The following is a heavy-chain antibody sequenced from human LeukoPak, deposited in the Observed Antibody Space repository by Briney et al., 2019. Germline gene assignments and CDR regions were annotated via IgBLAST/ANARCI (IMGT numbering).Heavy chain of an antibody. CDR2: ISSSSSYI. CDR1: GFTFSSYS. V-gene: IGHV3-21*01. CDR3: ARDPGIAVAGTEDY. D-gene: IGHD6-19*01. J-gene: IGHJ4*02. Sequence: PGGSLRLSCAASGFTFSSYSMNRVSQAPGKGLEWVSSISSSSSYIYYADSVKGRFTISRDNAKNSLYLQMNSLRAEDTAVYYCARDPGIAVAGTEDYWGQGTLVTVSS.